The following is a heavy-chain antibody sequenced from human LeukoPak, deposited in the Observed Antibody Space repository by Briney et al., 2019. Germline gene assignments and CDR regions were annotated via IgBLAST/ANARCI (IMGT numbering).Heavy chain of an antibody. CDR2: IIPIFGTA. Sequence: SVTVPCKASGGTFSSYAISWVRQAPGQGLEWMGGIIPIFGTANYAQKFQGRVTITTDESTSTAYMELSSLRSEDTAVYYCARRHYYDSSGYYYDWFDPWGQGTLVTVSS. CDR3: ARRHYYDSSGYYYDWFDP. D-gene: IGHD3-22*01. CDR1: GGTFSSYA. J-gene: IGHJ5*02. V-gene: IGHV1-69*05.